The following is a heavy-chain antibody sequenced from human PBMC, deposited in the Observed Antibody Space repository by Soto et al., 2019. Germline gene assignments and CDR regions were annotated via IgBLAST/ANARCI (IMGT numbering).Heavy chain of an antibody. CDR2: IIPIFGTA. Sequence: QVQLVQSGAEVKKPGSSVKVSCKASGGTFSSYAISWVRQAPGQGLEWMGGIIPIFGTANYAQKFQGRVTITADESTSTAYMELSSLRSEDTAVYYCAREERGWAAWIDDPESDYYYYGMDVWGQGTTVTVSS. CDR3: AREERGWAAWIDDPESDYYYYGMDV. D-gene: IGHD1-1*01. V-gene: IGHV1-69*01. CDR1: GGTFSSYA. J-gene: IGHJ6*02.